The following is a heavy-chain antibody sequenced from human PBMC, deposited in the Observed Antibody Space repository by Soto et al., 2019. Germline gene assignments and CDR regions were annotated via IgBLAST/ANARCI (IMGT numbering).Heavy chain of an antibody. CDR2: IIPMIGTA. D-gene: IGHD1-26*01. CDR3: ARVRSGTYFGVYYNGMDV. Sequence: QVQLVQSASEVKKPGSSAKVSCKASGGTFSNYAFSWVRQAPGQGLEWMGGIIPMIGTANYAEKFQGRVTITADESTSTVYMELSRLRSEDTALYYCARVRSGTYFGVYYNGMDVWDQGTAVTVSS. CDR1: GGTFSNYA. V-gene: IGHV1-69*01. J-gene: IGHJ6*02.